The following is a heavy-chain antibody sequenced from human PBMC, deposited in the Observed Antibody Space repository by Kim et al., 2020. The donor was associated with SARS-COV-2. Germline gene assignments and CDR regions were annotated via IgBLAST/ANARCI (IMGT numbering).Heavy chain of an antibody. CDR3: ARDYYDSSGYYYKAFDI. J-gene: IGHJ3*02. V-gene: IGHV1-46*01. Sequence: FQGRVTMTRDTSTSTGYMELSSLRSEDTAVYYCARDYYDSSGYYYKAFDIWGQGTMVTVSS. D-gene: IGHD3-22*01.